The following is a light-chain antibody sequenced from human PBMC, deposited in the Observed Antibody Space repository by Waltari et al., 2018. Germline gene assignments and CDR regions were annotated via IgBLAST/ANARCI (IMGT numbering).Light chain of an antibody. CDR2: EVS. Sequence: QSGLAQPASASGSPGQSITIPCTGTSSDVGNYNLVSWYQQRPGKAPRLLIYEVSKRPSGTSDRFSASKSGNTASLSISGLQAEDDADDYCCCSSVGIAIYVFGTGTKVTVL. J-gene: IGLJ1*01. CDR1: SSDVGNYNL. CDR3: CSSVGIAIYV. V-gene: IGLV2-23*02.